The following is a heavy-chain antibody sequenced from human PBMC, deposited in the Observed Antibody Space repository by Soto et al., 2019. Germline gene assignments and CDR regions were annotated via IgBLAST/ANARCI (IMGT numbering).Heavy chain of an antibody. Sequence: QITLKESGPPLGKPTQTLTLTCTFSGFSLSTSGVGVGWIRQPPGKALEWLALISWDDDKRYSPSLKSRLTITKDTSKNQVVLTMNNMDPVDTATYYCAHSIDAVGELSGGVDAFDIWGQGTMVTVSS. CDR1: GFSLSTSGVG. CDR2: ISWDDDK. J-gene: IGHJ3*02. V-gene: IGHV2-5*02. CDR3: AHSIDAVGELSGGVDAFDI. D-gene: IGHD3-10*01.